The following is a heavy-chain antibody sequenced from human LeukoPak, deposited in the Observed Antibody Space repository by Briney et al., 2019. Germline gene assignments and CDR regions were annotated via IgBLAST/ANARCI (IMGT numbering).Heavy chain of an antibody. CDR2: INPNIGAT. CDR3: ARNRVGSGWPRPFYFEN. J-gene: IGHJ4*02. V-gene: IGHV1-2*02. Sequence: ASVKVSCKPSGYTFTGYYLHWVRQAPGQALEWMGWINPNIGATMYAQKFQGRVTMTRDTSISTAYMELNSLRSDDTAVYYCARNRVGSGWPRPFYFENWGQGTLVTVSS. D-gene: IGHD6-19*01. CDR1: GYTFTGYY.